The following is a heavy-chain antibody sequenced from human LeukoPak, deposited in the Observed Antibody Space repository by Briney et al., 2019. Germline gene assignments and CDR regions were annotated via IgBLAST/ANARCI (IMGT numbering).Heavy chain of an antibody. CDR3: AKEGGYSSSWYITRPAVWFDP. V-gene: IGHV3-9*01. D-gene: IGHD6-13*01. CDR2: ISWNSGSI. J-gene: IGHJ5*02. Sequence: PGGSLRLSCAASGFTFDDYAMHWVRQAPGKGLEWVSGISWNSGSIGYADSVKGRFTISRDNAKNSLYLQMNSLRAEDTALYYCAKEGGYSSSWYITRPAVWFDPWGQGTLVTVSS. CDR1: GFTFDDYA.